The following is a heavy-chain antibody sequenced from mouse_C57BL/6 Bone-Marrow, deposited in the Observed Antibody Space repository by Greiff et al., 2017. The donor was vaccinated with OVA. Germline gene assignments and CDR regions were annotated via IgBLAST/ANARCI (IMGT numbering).Heavy chain of an antibody. J-gene: IGHJ4*01. CDR2: ISSGGDYI. Sequence: EVKLMESGEGLVKPGGSLKLSCAASGFTFSSYAMSWVRQTPEKRLEWVAYISSGGDYIYYADTVKGRFTISRDNARNTLYLQMSSLKSEDTAMYYCARHGVEGGNAMDYWGQGTSVTVSS. CDR3: ARHGVEGGNAMDY. CDR1: GFTFSSYA. D-gene: IGHD1-1*01. V-gene: IGHV5S21*01.